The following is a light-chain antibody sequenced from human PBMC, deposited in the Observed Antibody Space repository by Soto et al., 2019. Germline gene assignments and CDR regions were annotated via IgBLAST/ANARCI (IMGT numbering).Light chain of an antibody. J-gene: IGLJ1*01. V-gene: IGLV3-21*04. CDR3: QVWDSSSDPLDV. CDR1: NIGSKS. CDR2: YDS. Sequence: SYELTQPPSVSVAPGKTARITCGGNNIGSKSVHWYQQKPGQAPVLVIYYDSDRPSGIPERFSGSNSGNTATLTISRVEAGDEADYYCQVWDSSSDPLDVFGTGTQLTVL.